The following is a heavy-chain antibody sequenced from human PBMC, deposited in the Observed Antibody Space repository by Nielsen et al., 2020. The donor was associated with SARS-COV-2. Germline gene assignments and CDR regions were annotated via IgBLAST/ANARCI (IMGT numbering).Heavy chain of an antibody. Sequence: GGSLRLSCAVSGFTFSSYAMSWVRQAPGKGLEWVSAISGSGGSTYYADSVKGRFTISRDNSKNTLYLQMNSLRAEDTAVYYCATYGDYGDYSFDYWGQGTLVTVSS. J-gene: IGHJ4*02. D-gene: IGHD4-17*01. CDR3: ATYGDYGDYSFDY. V-gene: IGHV3-23*01. CDR1: GFTFSSYA. CDR2: ISGSGGST.